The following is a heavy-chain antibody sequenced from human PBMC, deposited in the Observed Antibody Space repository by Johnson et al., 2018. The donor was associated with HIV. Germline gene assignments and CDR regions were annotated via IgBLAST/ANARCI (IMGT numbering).Heavy chain of an antibody. D-gene: IGHD6-13*01. J-gene: IGHJ3*02. CDR3: ARVGQLARTHAFDI. CDR2: LGTAGDT. Sequence: MLLVESGGGLVQPGGSLRLSCAASGFTFSNYDMYWVRQPTGKGLEWVSGLGTAGDTYYAGSLKGRFTISRANAKNSLYLQMNSRRAEDTAVYYCARVGQLARTHAFDIWGQGTMVTVSS. V-gene: IGHV3-13*01. CDR1: GFTFSNYD.